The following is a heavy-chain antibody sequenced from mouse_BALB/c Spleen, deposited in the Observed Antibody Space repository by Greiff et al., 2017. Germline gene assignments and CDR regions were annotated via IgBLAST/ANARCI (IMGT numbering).Heavy chain of an antibody. Sequence: QVQLQQSGPGLVQPSQSLSITCTVSGFSLTSYGVHWVRQSPGKGLEWLGVIWSGGSTDYNSALKSRLSISKDNSKSQVFLKMNSLQTDDTARYYCARDRGTGTLDYWGQGTTLTVSS. J-gene: IGHJ2*01. CDR3: ARDRGTGTLDY. CDR1: GFSLTSYG. CDR2: IWSGGST. D-gene: IGHD4-1*01. V-gene: IGHV2-4-1*01.